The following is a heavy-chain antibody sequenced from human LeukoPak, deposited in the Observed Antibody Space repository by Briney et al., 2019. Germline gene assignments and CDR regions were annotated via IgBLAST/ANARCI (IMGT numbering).Heavy chain of an antibody. Sequence: GGSLRLSCAASGFTFSSYSMNWVRQAPGKGLEWVSSISSSSSYIYYADSVKGRFTISRDNAKNSLYLQMNSLRAEDTAVYYCARDKGQQQLTFDYWGQGTLVTVSS. CDR2: ISSSSSYI. J-gene: IGHJ4*02. V-gene: IGHV3-21*01. D-gene: IGHD6-13*01. CDR1: GFTFSSYS. CDR3: ARDKGQQQLTFDY.